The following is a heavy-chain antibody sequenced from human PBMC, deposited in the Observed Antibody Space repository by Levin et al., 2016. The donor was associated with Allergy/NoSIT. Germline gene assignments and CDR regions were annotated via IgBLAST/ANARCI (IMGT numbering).Heavy chain of an antibody. J-gene: IGHJ4*02. CDR2: INHSGST. CDR3: ARGNMKITFGEIITPNRHFDS. D-gene: IGHD3-16*01. V-gene: IGHV4-34*01. Sequence: WIRQPPGKGLEWIGEINHSGSTNYNPSLKSRVTISVDPSKNQFSLKLSSVTAADTAVYYCARGNMKITFGEIITPNRHFDSWGQGTRVTVSS.